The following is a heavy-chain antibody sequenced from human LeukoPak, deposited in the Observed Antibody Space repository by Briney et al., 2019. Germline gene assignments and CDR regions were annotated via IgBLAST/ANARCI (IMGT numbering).Heavy chain of an antibody. CDR3: ASTNPEYYYDSSGYYYGWNAFDI. J-gene: IGHJ3*02. V-gene: IGHV4-59*08. Sequence: SETLSLTCSVSGVSISSYYWSWIRQPPGKGLEWIGYIYYSGSTNYNPSLKSRVTISVDTSKNQFPLKLSSVTAADTAVYYCASTNPEYYYDSSGYYYGWNAFDIWGQGTMVTVSS. D-gene: IGHD3-22*01. CDR2: IYYSGST. CDR1: GVSISSYY.